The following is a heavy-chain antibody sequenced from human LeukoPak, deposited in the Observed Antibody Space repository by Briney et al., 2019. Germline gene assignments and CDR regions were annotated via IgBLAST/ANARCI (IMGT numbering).Heavy chain of an antibody. J-gene: IGHJ4*02. CDR2: IWYAGNNK. CDR3: ARNGQQWPVYSCDD. D-gene: IGHD6-19*01. Sequence: GKSLRLSCAASGFNVSSFGMHWVRQAPGKGLEWVAVIWYAGNNKYYADSMKGRFTISRDNSKNTLYLHMNSLRADDTAVYYCARNGQQWPVYSCDDWGQGTLVTVSS. V-gene: IGHV3-33*01. CDR1: GFNVSSFG.